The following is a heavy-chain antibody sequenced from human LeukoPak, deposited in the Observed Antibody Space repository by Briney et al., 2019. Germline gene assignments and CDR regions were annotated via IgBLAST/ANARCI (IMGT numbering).Heavy chain of an antibody. D-gene: IGHD4-17*01. CDR1: GGSISSSHW. Sequence: SETLSLTCAVSGGSISSSHWWSWVRQPPGKGLEWIGRIYTSGTTHYNPSLKSRVTMSVDTSKNQFSLKLSSVTAADTAVYYCARLSTVTTSFDYWGQGTLVTVSS. CDR2: IYTSGTT. CDR3: ARLSTVTTSFDY. J-gene: IGHJ4*02. V-gene: IGHV4-4*02.